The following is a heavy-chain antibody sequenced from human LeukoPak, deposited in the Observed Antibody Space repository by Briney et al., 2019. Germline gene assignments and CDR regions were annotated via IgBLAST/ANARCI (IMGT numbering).Heavy chain of an antibody. Sequence: GGSLRLSCEASGFTFSSYATSWVRQAPGKGLKWVSGISGSGGSTYYAGSVKGRFTISRDISKNTLYLQMNSLRAEDTAVYYCARDLYADFWSGSVFDYWGRGTLVTVSS. CDR3: ARDLYADFWSGSVFDY. D-gene: IGHD3-3*01. CDR2: ISGSGGST. V-gene: IGHV3-23*01. J-gene: IGHJ4*02. CDR1: GFTFSSYA.